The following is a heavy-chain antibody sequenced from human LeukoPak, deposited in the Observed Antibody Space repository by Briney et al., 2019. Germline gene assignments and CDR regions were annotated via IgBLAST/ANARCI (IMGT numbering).Heavy chain of an antibody. D-gene: IGHD5-12*01. CDR2: ISYDGSNK. CDR1: GFTFSSYA. Sequence: PGGSLRLSCAASGFTFSSYAMHWVRQAPGKGLEWVAVISYDGSNKYYADSVKGRFTISRDNSKNTLYLQMSSVRAEDTAIYYCAKSRYVQYSMDVWGQGTTVTVSS. V-gene: IGHV3-30-3*02. CDR3: AKSRYVQYSMDV. J-gene: IGHJ6*02.